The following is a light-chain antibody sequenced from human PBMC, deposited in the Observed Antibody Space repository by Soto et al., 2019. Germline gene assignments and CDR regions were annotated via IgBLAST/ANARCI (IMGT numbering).Light chain of an antibody. CDR3: QQYINWPVYT. J-gene: IGKJ2*01. V-gene: IGKV3D-15*01. CDR2: GAF. Sequence: EVVMTQSPATLSVSPGEGATLSCRTSQSVGSSLAWYQQKPSQAPRLLIYGAFTRVTGVPARFSGSGSGTEFTLTISSLQSEDFAVYYCQQYINWPVYTFGQGTKVDIK. CDR1: QSVGSS.